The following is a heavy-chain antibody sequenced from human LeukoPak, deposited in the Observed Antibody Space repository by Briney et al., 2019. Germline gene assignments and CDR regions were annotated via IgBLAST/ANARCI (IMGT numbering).Heavy chain of an antibody. CDR2: INPNSGTS. D-gene: IGHD3-22*01. CDR1: GYTFSDYY. Sequence: ASVKVSCKGSGYTFSDYYMHWVRQAPGQGLEWVGWINPNSGTSNYAQKFQDRVTMTTDTSSNTGYMELRSLRSDDTAIYYCARGYYYDSGSLTRALDFWGQGTMVTVSS. CDR3: ARGYYYDSGSLTRALDF. V-gene: IGHV1-2*02. J-gene: IGHJ3*01.